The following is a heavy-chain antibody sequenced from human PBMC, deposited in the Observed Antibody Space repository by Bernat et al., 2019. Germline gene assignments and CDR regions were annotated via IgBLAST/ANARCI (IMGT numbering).Heavy chain of an antibody. CDR2: IVTGGGAT. V-gene: IGHV3-23*04. CDR1: GFTFGNYD. CDR3: PNRLGGFGDGGLDY. D-gene: IGHD3-16*01. Sequence: EVQLVESGGGLVQPGGSLRLSCAVSGFTFGNYDMNWVRQAPGKGLEWVSVIVTGGGATYYADSVEGRFTISRDTSKNMLFLDMSSLRADDTAIYYCPNRLGGFGDGGLDYWGQGTLVTVSS. J-gene: IGHJ4*02.